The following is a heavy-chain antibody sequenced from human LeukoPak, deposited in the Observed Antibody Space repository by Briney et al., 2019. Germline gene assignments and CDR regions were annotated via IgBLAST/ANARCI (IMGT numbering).Heavy chain of an antibody. CDR2: IYTDGSTK. CDR3: ARNSGGRRYYFTE. D-gene: IGHD3-10*01. J-gene: IGHJ4*02. V-gene: IGHV3-33*01. CDR1: GFIFSNSG. Sequence: GRSLRLSCAASGFIFSNSGMHWVRQAPGKGLEWVTVIYTDGSTKYYADSVKGRFTISRDNSQNTLYLKMNSLRAEDTAVYYCARNSGGRRYYFTEWGQGTLVTVSS.